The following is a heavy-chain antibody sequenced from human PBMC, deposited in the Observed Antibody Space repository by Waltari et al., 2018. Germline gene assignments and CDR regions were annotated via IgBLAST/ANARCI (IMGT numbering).Heavy chain of an antibody. Sequence: QVQLQESGPGLVKPSETLSLTCAVSGYSISSGYYWGWIRQPPGKGLEWIGSIYHSGSTYYNPALKSRVTISVDTSKNQFSLKLSSVTAADTAVYYCAGSRNYRIAFDIWGQGTMVTVSS. J-gene: IGHJ3*02. CDR2: IYHSGST. D-gene: IGHD1-7*01. CDR1: GYSISSGYY. V-gene: IGHV4-38-2*01. CDR3: AGSRNYRIAFDI.